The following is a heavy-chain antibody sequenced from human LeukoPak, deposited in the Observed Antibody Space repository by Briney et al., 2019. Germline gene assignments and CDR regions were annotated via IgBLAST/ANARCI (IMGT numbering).Heavy chain of an antibody. CDR3: ARDLGVRGMDV. Sequence: SQTLSLTCTVSGGSISSGGYSWSWIRQHPGKGLEWIGYLYYTGTTYHNPSLKSRIIISVDTSKTQFSLRLSSVSAADTAIYYCARDLGVRGMDVWGQGTTVTVSS. V-gene: IGHV4-31*03. J-gene: IGHJ6*02. CDR1: GGSISSGGYS. D-gene: IGHD2-21*01. CDR2: LYYTGTT.